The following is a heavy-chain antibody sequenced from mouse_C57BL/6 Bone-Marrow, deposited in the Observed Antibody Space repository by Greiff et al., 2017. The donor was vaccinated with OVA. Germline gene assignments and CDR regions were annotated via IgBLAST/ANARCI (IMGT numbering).Heavy chain of an antibody. J-gene: IGHJ2*01. D-gene: IGHD2-1*01. CDR3: ARGDGNYSYYFDY. CDR2: IYPRSGNT. Sequence: QVQLQQSGAELARPGASVKLSCKASGYTFISYGISWVKQRTGQGLEWIGEIYPRSGNTYYNEKFKGKATLTADKSSSTAYMELRTLTSEDSAVYFGARGDGNYSYYFDYWGQGTTLTVSS. CDR1: GYTFISYG. V-gene: IGHV1-81*01.